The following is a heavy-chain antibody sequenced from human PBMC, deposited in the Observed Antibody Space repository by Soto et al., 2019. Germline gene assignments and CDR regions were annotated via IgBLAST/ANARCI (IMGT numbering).Heavy chain of an antibody. V-gene: IGHV4-31*03. CDR3: ARFSAELSLLN. CDR2: IYYSGIT. Sequence: SETLSLTCSVSGDSINNAAYYWSWIRQHPARGLECIGYIYYSGITYYSPSFKSRLSMSVDTSENQFSLKLTSVTAADTAVYYCARFSAELSLLNWGQGTLVTVSS. D-gene: IGHD3-16*02. J-gene: IGHJ4*02. CDR1: GDSINNAAYY.